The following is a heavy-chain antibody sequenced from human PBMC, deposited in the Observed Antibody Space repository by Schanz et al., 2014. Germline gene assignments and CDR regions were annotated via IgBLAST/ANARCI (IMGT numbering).Heavy chain of an antibody. CDR2: IGDLGDT. J-gene: IGHJ4*02. V-gene: IGHV3-13*01. D-gene: IGHD1-1*01. Sequence: EVQLVESGGGLVQPGGSLRLSCAASGFTLSNSDMHWVRQGTGKGLEWVSTIGDLGDTYYPDSVKGRFTVSRDSGQNSLYRQMNSLRAGDTAVYCCARGTDWNLHYWGQGALVTVSS. CDR3: ARGTDWNLHY. CDR1: GFTLSNSD.